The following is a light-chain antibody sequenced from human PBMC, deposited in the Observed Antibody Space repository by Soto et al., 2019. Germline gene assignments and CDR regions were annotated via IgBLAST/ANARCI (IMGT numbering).Light chain of an antibody. CDR1: SSNIGSNT. Sequence: QAVVTQPPSASGAPGQRVTISCSGSSSNIGSNTVNWYQHLPGTAPKLLIYTNNQRPSGVPDRFSGSKSGTSASLAISGLQSEDEADYYCATWDDSPDGPVFGGGTKLTVL. V-gene: IGLV1-44*01. CDR3: ATWDDSPDGPV. J-gene: IGLJ2*01. CDR2: TNN.